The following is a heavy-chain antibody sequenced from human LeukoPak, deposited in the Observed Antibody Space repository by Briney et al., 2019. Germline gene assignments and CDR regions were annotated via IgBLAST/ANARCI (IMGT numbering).Heavy chain of an antibody. Sequence: PGGSLRLSCAASGFIVSSNYMSWVRQAPGKGLEWVSAISGSGGSTYYADSVKGRFTISRDNSKNTLYLQMNSLRAEDTAVYYCAKGFQWEPPRWGQGTLVTVSS. V-gene: IGHV3-23*01. CDR3: AKGFQWEPPR. CDR1: GFIVSSNY. D-gene: IGHD1-26*01. CDR2: ISGSGGST. J-gene: IGHJ4*02.